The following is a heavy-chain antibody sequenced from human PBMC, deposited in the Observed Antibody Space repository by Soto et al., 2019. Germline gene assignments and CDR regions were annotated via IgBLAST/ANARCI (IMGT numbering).Heavy chain of an antibody. J-gene: IGHJ5*02. D-gene: IGHD6-6*01. CDR3: ARERPDGARLDP. Sequence: QVQLQESGPGLVKPSQTLSLTCTVSGGSISSGDYYWSWIRQPPGKGREWIGYIYYSGTTYYNPSLKSRVTISADTSKNQSSLKLSSVTAADTAVYYCARERPDGARLDPWGQGTLVTVSS. CDR1: GGSISSGDYY. CDR2: IYYSGTT. V-gene: IGHV4-30-4*01.